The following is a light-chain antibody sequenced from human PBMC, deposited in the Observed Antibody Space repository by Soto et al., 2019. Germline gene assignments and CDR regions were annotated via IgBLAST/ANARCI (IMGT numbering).Light chain of an antibody. CDR3: QQYGGSPPIT. V-gene: IGKV3-20*01. CDR1: QSVSSTY. Sequence: VLTQSPGTLSLSPGERATLSCRASQSVSSTYLAWYQHKPGQAPRLLIYGASRRATGIPDRFSGSRSGTDFTLTNSRLEPKDFAVYYCQQYGGSPPITFGQGTRLEIK. CDR2: GAS. J-gene: IGKJ5*01.